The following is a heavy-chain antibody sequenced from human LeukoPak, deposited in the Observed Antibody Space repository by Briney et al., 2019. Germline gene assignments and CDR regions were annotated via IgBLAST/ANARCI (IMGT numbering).Heavy chain of an antibody. V-gene: IGHV4-59*01. CDR2: IYYSGST. Sequence: SETLSLTCTVSGGSISNYYWSWIRQPPGKGLEWIGYIYYSGSTNYSPSLKSRVTISVDTSKNQFSLKLSSVTAADTAVYYCARYSASYYDFDYWGQGTLVTVSS. CDR3: ARYSASYYDFDY. D-gene: IGHD1-26*01. CDR1: GGSISNYY. J-gene: IGHJ4*02.